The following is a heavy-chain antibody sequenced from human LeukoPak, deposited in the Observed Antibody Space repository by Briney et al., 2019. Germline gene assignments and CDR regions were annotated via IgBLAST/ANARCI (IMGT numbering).Heavy chain of an antibody. J-gene: IGHJ4*02. Sequence: SVKVSCKASGGTFSSYAISWVRQAPGQGLEWMGGIIPIFGTANYAQKFQGRVTITADESTSTAYMELSSPRSEDTAVYYCAGGRYSSSWYQYWGQGNLVTVSS. CDR3: AGGRYSSSWYQY. D-gene: IGHD6-13*01. CDR1: GGTFSSYA. V-gene: IGHV1-69*13. CDR2: IIPIFGTA.